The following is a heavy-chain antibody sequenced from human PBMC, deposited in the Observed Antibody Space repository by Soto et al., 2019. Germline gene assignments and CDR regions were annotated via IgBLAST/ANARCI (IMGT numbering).Heavy chain of an antibody. CDR1: GGSISSSSYY. CDR3: AREGLSPYCSGGSCYSSAF. V-gene: IGHV4-39*01. Sequence: LQPPQSENPLRKTSETLSLTCTVSGGSISSSSYYWGWIRQPPGKGLEWIGSIYYSGSTYYNPSLKSRVTISVDTSKNQFSLKLSSVTAADTAVYYCAREGLSPYCSGGSCYSSAFWGQGTLVTVSS. D-gene: IGHD2-15*01. J-gene: IGHJ4*02. CDR2: IYYSGST.